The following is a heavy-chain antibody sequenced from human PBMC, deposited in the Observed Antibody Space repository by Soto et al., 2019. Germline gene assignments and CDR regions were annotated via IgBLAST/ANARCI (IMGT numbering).Heavy chain of an antibody. V-gene: IGHV2-26*01. J-gene: IGHJ6*02. CDR3: ARFTMMRGELSERHYGIDG. D-gene: IGHD3-10*01. CDR2: IFSTGEY. Sequence: QVTFREAGPVLVTATETLKLTCTVSVFSLSDLGMSVSWIRQPPGKALERLADIFSTGEYAYGTSLSGRGSISMETSRTQVVITMTKMAAVDTATYFYARFTMMRGELSERHYGIDGWGQVTTVSVSS. CDR1: VFSLSDLGMS.